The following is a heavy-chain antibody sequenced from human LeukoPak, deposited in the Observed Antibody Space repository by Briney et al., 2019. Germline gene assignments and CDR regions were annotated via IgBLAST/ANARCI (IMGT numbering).Heavy chain of an antibody. J-gene: IGHJ4*02. CDR3: AKDSYSDDYGDY. Sequence: GGSLRLSCAASGFTFSSYAMSWDRQASGKGLEWVSAISGSGTSTYYADSVKGRLTISRDNSKNTLFLQMNILRAEDTAVYYCAKDSYSDDYGDYWGQGTLVTVSS. CDR2: ISGSGTST. D-gene: IGHD2-15*01. CDR1: GFTFSSYA. V-gene: IGHV3-23*01.